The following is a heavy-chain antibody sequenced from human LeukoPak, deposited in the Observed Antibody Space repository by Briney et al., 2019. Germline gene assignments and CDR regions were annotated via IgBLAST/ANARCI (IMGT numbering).Heavy chain of an antibody. V-gene: IGHV4-39*07. CDR2: IYYSGST. CDR1: GGSISSSSYY. J-gene: IGHJ4*02. CDR3: ARDLHKTYCSSTSCHGEYYFDY. D-gene: IGHD2-2*01. Sequence: SETMSLTCTVSGGSISSSSYYWGWIRQPPGKGLEWIGSIYYSGSTYYNPSLKSRVTISVDTSKNRFSLKLSSVTAADTAVYYCARDLHKTYCSSTSCHGEYYFDYWGQGTLVTVSS.